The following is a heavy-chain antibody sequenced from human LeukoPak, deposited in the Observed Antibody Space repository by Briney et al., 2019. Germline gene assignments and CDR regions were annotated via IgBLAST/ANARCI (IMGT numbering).Heavy chain of an antibody. CDR2: INHSGST. V-gene: IGHV4-39*07. CDR3: ARGGEYSMIPQDY. J-gene: IGHJ4*02. D-gene: IGHD3-10*01. CDR1: GGSISSGDYY. Sequence: SETLSLTCTVSGGSISSGDYYWSWIRQPPGKGLEWIGEINHSGSTNYNPSLKSRVTISVDTSKNQFSLKLSSVTAADTAVYYCARGGEYSMIPQDYWGQGTLVTVSS.